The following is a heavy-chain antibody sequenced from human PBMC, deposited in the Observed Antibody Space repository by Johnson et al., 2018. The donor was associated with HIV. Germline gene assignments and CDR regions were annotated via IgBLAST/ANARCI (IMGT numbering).Heavy chain of an antibody. Sequence: QVQLVESGGGVVQPGGSLRLSCAASGFTFTHFAMDWVRQAPGKGLEWVAFLRYDGSIKYSLDSVKGRFTISRDNSKNTLYLQMNSLRAEDTAVYYCAKDSPGEGDAFDIWGQGTMVTVSS. D-gene: IGHD3-10*01. J-gene: IGHJ3*02. CDR3: AKDSPGEGDAFDI. V-gene: IGHV3-30*02. CDR1: GFTFTHFA. CDR2: LRYDGSIK.